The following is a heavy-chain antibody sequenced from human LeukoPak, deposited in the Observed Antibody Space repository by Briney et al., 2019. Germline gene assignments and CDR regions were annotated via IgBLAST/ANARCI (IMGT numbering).Heavy chain of an antibody. V-gene: IGHV1-46*01. D-gene: IGHD1-7*01. J-gene: IGHJ4*02. CDR2: INPSGGST. CDR1: GYTFTSYY. CDR3: ARETGTKGVVDY. Sequence: ASVKVSCKASGYTFTSYYMHWVRQAPGQGLEWMGIINPSGGSTSYAQKFQGRVTMTRDMSTSTVYMELSSLRSEDTAVYYCARETGTKGVVDYWGQGTLVTVSS.